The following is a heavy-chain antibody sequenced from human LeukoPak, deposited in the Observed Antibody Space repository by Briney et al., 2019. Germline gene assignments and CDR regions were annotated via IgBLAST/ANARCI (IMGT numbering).Heavy chain of an antibody. D-gene: IGHD6-13*01. CDR3: ARGSSWLDY. CDR2: ISSSSSTI. V-gene: IGHV3-48*01. CDR1: GFTFSSYS. Sequence: GGSLKLSCAASGFTFSSYSMNWVRQAPGKGLEWVSYISSSSSTIYHADSVKGRFTISRDNAKNSLYLQMNSLRVEDTAVYYCARGSSWLDYWGQGILVTVSS. J-gene: IGHJ4*02.